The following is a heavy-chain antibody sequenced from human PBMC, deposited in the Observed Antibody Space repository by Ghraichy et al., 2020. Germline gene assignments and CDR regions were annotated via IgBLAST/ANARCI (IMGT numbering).Heavy chain of an antibody. CDR3: ARSAPNNWFDP. Sequence: SETLPLTCTVSGGSISSSDYYWSWIRQHPGKGLEWIGYIYYSGDTYYNPSLKSRATISVDTSKNQFTLKLTSVTAADTAVYYCARSAPNNWFDPWGQGTLVSVSS. V-gene: IGHV4-31*03. CDR2: IYYSGDT. J-gene: IGHJ5*02. CDR1: GGSISSSDYY.